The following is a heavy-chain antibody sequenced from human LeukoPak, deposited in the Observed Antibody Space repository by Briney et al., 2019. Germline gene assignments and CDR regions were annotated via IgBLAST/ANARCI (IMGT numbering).Heavy chain of an antibody. D-gene: IGHD3-3*01. Sequence: SETLSLTCTVSGGSISTHYWSWIRQPPGKGLEWIGYIYYSGSTNYNPSLKSRVTISVDTSKNQFSLKLSSVTAADTAVYYCARGSYDFWSGYYTLDYWGQGTLVTVSS. CDR2: IYYSGST. CDR1: GGSISTHY. CDR3: ARGSYDFWSGYYTLDY. V-gene: IGHV4-59*11. J-gene: IGHJ4*02.